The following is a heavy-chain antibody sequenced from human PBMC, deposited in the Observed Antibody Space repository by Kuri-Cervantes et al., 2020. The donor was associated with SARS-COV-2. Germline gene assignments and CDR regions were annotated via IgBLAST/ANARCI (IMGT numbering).Heavy chain of an antibody. J-gene: IGHJ4*02. CDR3: AHRHSSSPLRYYLDY. V-gene: IGHV2-5*01. CDR2: ISWTDDK. Sequence: SGPTQVKPTQTLTLTCTFSGFSLSTSGVGVGWIRRPPGKALEWLALISWTDDKRYSPSLKSRLTITKDTSKNQVVLTMTNMDPVDTATYYWAHRHSSSPLRYYLDYWGQGTLVTVSS. D-gene: IGHD6-13*01. CDR1: GFSLSTSGVG.